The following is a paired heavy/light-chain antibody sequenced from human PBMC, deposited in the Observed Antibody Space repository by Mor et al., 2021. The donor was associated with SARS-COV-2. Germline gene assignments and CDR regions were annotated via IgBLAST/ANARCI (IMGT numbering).Heavy chain of an antibody. CDR2: IYHSGGT. V-gene: IGHV4-4*02. CDR1: GGSISSTNW. CDR3: ARDGCNYSTCLGMFYYHLDV. Sequence: QVQLQESGPGLVKPSGTLSLTCAVSGGSISSTNWWSWVRQPPGKGLEWIGEIYHSGGTNYNPSLKSRVTISVDKSKNQMSLELSSVTAADTAVYYCARDGCNYSTCLGMFYYHLDVWGTGTTVTVSS. J-gene: IGHJ6*03. D-gene: IGHD6-13*01.
Light chain of an antibody. V-gene: IGKV1-9*01. CDR1: QGISTY. J-gene: IGKJ1*01. CDR3: QQLSSSPRT. CDR2: AAS. Sequence: DIQLTQSPSFLSASVGDRVTITCRASQGISTYLAWYQQKPGKAPKLLIYAASTLQSGVPSRFSGSGSGTEFTLTIGSLQPEDFATYYCQQLSSSPRTFGQGTKVEIK.